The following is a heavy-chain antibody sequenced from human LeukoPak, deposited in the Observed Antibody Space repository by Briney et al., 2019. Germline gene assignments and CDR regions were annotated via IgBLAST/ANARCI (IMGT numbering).Heavy chain of an antibody. V-gene: IGHV3-30*02. CDR3: AKDLYDSSGYYSLLFDY. J-gene: IGHJ4*02. CDR1: GFTFSSYG. D-gene: IGHD3-22*01. Sequence: GGSLRLSCAASGFTFSSYGMHWVRQAPGKGLEWGAFIRYDGSNKYYADSVKGRFTISRDNSKNTLYLQMNSLRAEDTAVYYCAKDLYDSSGYYSLLFDYWGQGTLVTVSS. CDR2: IRYDGSNK.